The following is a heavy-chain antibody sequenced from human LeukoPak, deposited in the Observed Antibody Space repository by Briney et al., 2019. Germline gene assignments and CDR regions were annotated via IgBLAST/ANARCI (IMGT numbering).Heavy chain of an antibody. Sequence: GGSLRLSCAASGFTVSSNYMSWVRQAPGKGLEWVSVIYSGGSTYYADSVKGRFTISRDNSKNTLYLQMNSLRAEDTAVYYCARHVVVPAESYYMDVWGKGTTVTVSS. CDR1: GFTVSSNY. CDR2: IYSGGST. V-gene: IGHV3-66*02. D-gene: IGHD2-2*01. J-gene: IGHJ6*03. CDR3: ARHVVVPAESYYMDV.